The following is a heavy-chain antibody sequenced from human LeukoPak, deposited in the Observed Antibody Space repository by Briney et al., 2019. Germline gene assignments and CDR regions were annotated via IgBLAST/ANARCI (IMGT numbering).Heavy chain of an antibody. CDR3: ARVGLVVVTAPGAFDI. Sequence: SETLSLTCTVSGGSISSYYWSWIQQPPGKGLEWIGYIYYSGSTNYNPSLKSRVTISVDTSKNQFSLKLSSVTAADTAVYYCARVGLVVVTAPGAFDIWGQGTMVTVSS. CDR2: IYYSGST. D-gene: IGHD2-21*02. V-gene: IGHV4-59*01. J-gene: IGHJ3*02. CDR1: GGSISSYY.